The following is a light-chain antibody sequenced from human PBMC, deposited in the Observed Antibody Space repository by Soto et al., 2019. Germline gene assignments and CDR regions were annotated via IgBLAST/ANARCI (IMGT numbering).Light chain of an antibody. CDR3: CSYAGSSTFV. CDR1: SSDVGNYDL. Sequence: QSALTQPASVSGSPGQSITISCTGTSSDVGNYDLVSWYQRHPGKAPKLIIYEGSKRPSGVSNRFSASKSGITASLTISGLQTEDEADYFCCSYAGSSTFVFGGGTKLTVL. J-gene: IGLJ3*02. V-gene: IGLV2-23*03. CDR2: EGS.